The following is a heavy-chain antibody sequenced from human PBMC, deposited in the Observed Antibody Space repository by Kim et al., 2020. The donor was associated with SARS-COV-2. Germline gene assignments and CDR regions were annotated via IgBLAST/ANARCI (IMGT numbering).Heavy chain of an antibody. Sequence: GNPTYAQRFTGRFVLSLDTSDSTAYLQISGLRAEDTAVYYCARGPGGMDVWGQGTTVTVSS. CDR3: ARGPGGMDV. V-gene: IGHV7-4-1*02. J-gene: IGHJ6*02. CDR2: GNP.